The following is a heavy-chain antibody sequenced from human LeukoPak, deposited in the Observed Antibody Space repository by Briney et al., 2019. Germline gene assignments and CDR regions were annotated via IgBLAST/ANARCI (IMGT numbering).Heavy chain of an antibody. CDR1: GFTFSNFN. D-gene: IGHD1-26*01. J-gene: IGHJ4*02. CDR2: ISTSGTTM. CDR3: ARQGATGGIDY. V-gene: IGHV3-48*01. Sequence: GGSLRLSCAASGFTFSNFNMKWVRQAPGKGLEWVSYISTSGTTMFYADSVKGRFTISRDSAKSSLYLQVNNLRAEDTAVYYCARQGATGGIDYWGQGTLVTVSS.